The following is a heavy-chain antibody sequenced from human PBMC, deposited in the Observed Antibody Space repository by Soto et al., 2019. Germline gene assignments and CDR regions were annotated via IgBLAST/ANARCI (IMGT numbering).Heavy chain of an antibody. J-gene: IGHJ4*02. Sequence: GASVKVSCKTSGYIFTNYGISWVRQAPGRGLEWMGWINVNGGNTNYAQNLQGRVILTTDTSTSTAYMVLWSLTSDDTAVYYCARDWNYIFDYWGQGSLVTVSS. CDR2: INVNGGNT. CDR3: ARDWNYIFDY. V-gene: IGHV1-18*01. CDR1: GYIFTNYG. D-gene: IGHD1-7*01.